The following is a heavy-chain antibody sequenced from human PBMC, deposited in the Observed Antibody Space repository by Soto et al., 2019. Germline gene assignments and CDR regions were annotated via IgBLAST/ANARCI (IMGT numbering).Heavy chain of an antibody. CDR1: GGSFDGYY. V-gene: IGHV4-34*01. J-gene: IGHJ4*02. CDR3: ARGVDSWSGYLF. Sequence: SETLSLTCALYGGSFDGYYWSWIRQSPGKGLEWIGEIHHSGSTKYNPSLKSRVSLSVDTSTKQFSPKMTSMTAADRGVYYCARGVDSWSGYLFWGQGTPVTVSS. CDR2: IHHSGST. D-gene: IGHD3-3*01.